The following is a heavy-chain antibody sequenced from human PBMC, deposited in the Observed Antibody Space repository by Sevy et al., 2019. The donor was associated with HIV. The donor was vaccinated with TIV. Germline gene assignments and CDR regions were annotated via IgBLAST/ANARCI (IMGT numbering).Heavy chain of an antibody. Sequence: GGSLRLSCAATGFTFSSYAMHWVRQAPGKGLEWVAVTSYDGSNKYYPDSVKGRFTISRDNSKNTLYLQMNSLRPEDTAVYYCARGSIRYYDILTGGFDPWGQGTLVTVSS. V-gene: IGHV3-30-3*01. CDR3: ARGSIRYYDILTGGFDP. J-gene: IGHJ5*02. D-gene: IGHD3-9*01. CDR1: GFTFSSYA. CDR2: TSYDGSNK.